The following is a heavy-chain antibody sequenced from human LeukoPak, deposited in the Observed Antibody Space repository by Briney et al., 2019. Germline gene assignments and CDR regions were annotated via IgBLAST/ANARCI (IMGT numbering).Heavy chain of an antibody. Sequence: GASVTVSRKASGYTFTSYYMHWVRQAPGQGLEWMGIINPSGGSTSYAQKFQGRVTMTRDTSTSTVYMELSSLRSEDTAVYYCARGNRGDYASWYFDLWGRGTLVTVSS. CDR3: ARGNRGDYASWYFDL. CDR2: INPSGGST. D-gene: IGHD4-17*01. J-gene: IGHJ2*01. CDR1: GYTFTSYY. V-gene: IGHV1-46*01.